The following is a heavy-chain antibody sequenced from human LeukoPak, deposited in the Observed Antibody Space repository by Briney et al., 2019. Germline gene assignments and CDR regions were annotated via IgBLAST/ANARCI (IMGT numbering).Heavy chain of an antibody. CDR1: GFTFSRYW. V-gene: IGHV3-48*02. CDR2: ISTGSSTT. J-gene: IGHJ4*02. CDR3: ARDQGRIYYFDF. Sequence: GGSLRLSCAASGFTFSRYWMSWVRQAPGRGLERVSFISTGSSTTFYADSVKGRVTISRDNAKKSLYLQMNSMRDEDTAVYFCARDQGRIYYFDFWGQGTLVTVSS. D-gene: IGHD2/OR15-2a*01.